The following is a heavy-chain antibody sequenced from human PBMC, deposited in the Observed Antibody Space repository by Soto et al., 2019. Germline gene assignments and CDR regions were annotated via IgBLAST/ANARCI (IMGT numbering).Heavy chain of an antibody. CDR2: ISSDGITT. J-gene: IGHJ6*02. CDR1: GFTFSNCW. V-gene: IGHV3-74*01. Sequence: GGSLRLSCAASGFTFSNCWMHWVRQPPGKGLVWVALISSDGITTSYADSVKGRFTISRDNAKNTLYLQMNSLRAEDTAMYYCVRARGYYGMDVWGQGTAVAVSS. CDR3: VRARGYYGMDV.